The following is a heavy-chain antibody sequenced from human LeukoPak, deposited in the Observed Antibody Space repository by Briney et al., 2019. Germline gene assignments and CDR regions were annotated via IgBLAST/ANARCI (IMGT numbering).Heavy chain of an antibody. D-gene: IGHD3-22*01. CDR3: ARGFYDSSGHYYAPADY. V-gene: IGHV3-74*01. CDR1: GFTFSSYE. CDR2: TNSDGSGT. Sequence: GGSLRLSCAASGFTFSSYEMNWVRQAPGKGLVWVSHTNSDGSGTNYADSVKGRFTISRDNAKNTLYLQMNSLRAEDTAVYYCARGFYDSSGHYYAPADYWGQGTLVTVSS. J-gene: IGHJ4*02.